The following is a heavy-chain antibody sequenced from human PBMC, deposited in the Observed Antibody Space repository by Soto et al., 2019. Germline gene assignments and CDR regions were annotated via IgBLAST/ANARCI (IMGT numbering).Heavy chain of an antibody. V-gene: IGHV4-4*02. CDR2: IYHSGST. D-gene: IGHD6-19*01. J-gene: IGHJ4*02. Sequence: QVQLQESGPGLVKPSGTLSLTCAVSGGSISSSNWWSWVRHPPGKGLEWIGEIYHSGSTNYNPSLNSPVTISVEKSKNQFSLKLSSVTAADTAVYYCAASSGWYYFDYWGQGTLVTVSS. CDR1: GGSISSSNW. CDR3: AASSGWYYFDY.